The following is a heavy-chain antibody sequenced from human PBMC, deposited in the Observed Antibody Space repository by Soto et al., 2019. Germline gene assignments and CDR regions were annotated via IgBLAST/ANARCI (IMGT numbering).Heavy chain of an antibody. J-gene: IGHJ4*01. CDR1: GFSFKNYA. CDR2: ISHNDEPKI. CDR3: ARGGRGETYYSAFDY. V-gene: IGHV3-30-3*01. Sequence: QVQLVESGGGVVQPGSSLRLSCAASGFSFKNYAFHWVRQAPGKGLEWVALISHNDEPKIFYADSVQGRFTISRDNFKNTVCLQMNSLRDEDSAVYHCARGGRGETYYSAFDYWGEGTQVTVSS. D-gene: IGHD3-10*01.